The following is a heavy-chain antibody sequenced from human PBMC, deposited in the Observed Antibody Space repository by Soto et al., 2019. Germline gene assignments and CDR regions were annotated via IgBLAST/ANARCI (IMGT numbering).Heavy chain of an antibody. CDR1: GFTFSHHL. CDR3: ARGDISSDYLNSKYAMDV. CDR2: INSDGSGT. D-gene: IGHD5-12*01. J-gene: IGHJ6*02. V-gene: IGHV3-74*01. Sequence: EVQLVESGGGLVQPGGSLILSCAASGFTFSHHLMHWVRQAPGKGLVWVARINSDGSGTNYAESVKGRFTISRDNTKNTLYVQMSSLTTEDTGVYYCARGDISSDYLNSKYAMDVWGQGTTVTVSS.